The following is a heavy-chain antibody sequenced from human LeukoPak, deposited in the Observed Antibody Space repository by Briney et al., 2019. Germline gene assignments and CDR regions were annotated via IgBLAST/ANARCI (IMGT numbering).Heavy chain of an antibody. CDR1: GFTFNSFG. J-gene: IGHJ6*03. CDR3: AKDGDTMSGTYYYDMDV. V-gene: IGHV3-30*02. CDR2: IRYDGSNK. D-gene: IGHD1-26*01. Sequence: GGSLRLSCAASGFTFNSFGMHWVRQAPGKGLEWVAFIRYDGSNKYYADSVKGRFTISRDNSKNTLYLQMNSLRGEDTAVYYCAKDGDTMSGTYYYDMDVWGKGTTVTIS.